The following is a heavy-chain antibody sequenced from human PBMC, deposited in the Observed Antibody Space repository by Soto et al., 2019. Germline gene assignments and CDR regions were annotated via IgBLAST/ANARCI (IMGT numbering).Heavy chain of an antibody. CDR3: ASDPRGVEPNY. Sequence: QVQLVESGGGLVKPGGSLRLSCAASGFTFSDYYMSWIRQAPGKGLEWISYISGSGSKIYYADSVKGRFTISRDNAKNSMYLQMNSLRAEDTAVYYCASDPRGVEPNYWGQGALVTVSS. CDR2: ISGSGSKI. J-gene: IGHJ4*02. CDR1: GFTFSDYY. V-gene: IGHV3-11*01. D-gene: IGHD3-10*01.